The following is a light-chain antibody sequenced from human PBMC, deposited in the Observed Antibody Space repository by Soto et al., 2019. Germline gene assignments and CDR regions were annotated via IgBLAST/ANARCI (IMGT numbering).Light chain of an antibody. CDR2: GAS. CDR1: QSVSSSY. Sequence: EIVLTQSPGTLSLSPGERATLSCRASQSVSSSYLAWYQQKPGQAPRLLIYGASRRATGIPDRFSGSESGTYFTLIISRLYPECFAVYYCQQYANSPATYFGQETRLEI. CDR3: QQYANSPATY. J-gene: IGKJ5*01. V-gene: IGKV3-20*01.